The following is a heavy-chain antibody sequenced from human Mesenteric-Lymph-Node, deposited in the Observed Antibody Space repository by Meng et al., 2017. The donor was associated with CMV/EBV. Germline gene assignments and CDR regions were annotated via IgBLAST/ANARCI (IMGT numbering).Heavy chain of an antibody. J-gene: IGHJ4*02. D-gene: IGHD6-13*01. CDR1: GFTFSDYY. V-gene: IGHV3-11*01. CDR2: ISSSGSTI. Sequence: GESLKISCAASGFTFSDYYMTWIRQAPGKGLEWVSYISSSGSTIYYADSVKGRFTISRDNAKNSLYLQMNSLRAEDTAVYYCAREGAAAGFDYWGQGTLVTVSS. CDR3: AREGAAAGFDY.